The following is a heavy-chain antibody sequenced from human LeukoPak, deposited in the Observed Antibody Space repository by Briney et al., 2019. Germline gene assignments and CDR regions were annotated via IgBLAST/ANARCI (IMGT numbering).Heavy chain of an antibody. CDR3: ATYRQVLLPFES. Sequence: GGSLRLSCAASGFTFSTFAMIWVREPPGKGLEWVSSIFPSGGEIHYADSVRGRFTISRDNSKSTLSMQMNSLRAEDTAIYYCATYRQVLLPFESWGQGTLVTVSS. CDR1: GFTFSTFA. V-gene: IGHV3-23*01. CDR2: IFPSGGEI. D-gene: IGHD2-8*02. J-gene: IGHJ4*02.